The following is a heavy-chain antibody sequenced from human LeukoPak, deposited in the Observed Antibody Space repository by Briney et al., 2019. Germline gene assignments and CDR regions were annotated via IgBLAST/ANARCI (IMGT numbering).Heavy chain of an antibody. D-gene: IGHD2-8*01. J-gene: IGHJ4*02. CDR2: ISGSGGST. CDR1: GFTFSSYA. V-gene: IGHV3-23*01. CDR3: AKDRRRDIVLMVYAPRAFDY. Sequence: HGGSLRLSCAASGFTFSSYAMSWVRQAPGKGLEWVSAISGSGGSTYYADSVKGRFTISRDNSKNTLYLQMNSLRAEDTAVYYCAKDRRRDIVLMVYAPRAFDYWGQGTLVTVSS.